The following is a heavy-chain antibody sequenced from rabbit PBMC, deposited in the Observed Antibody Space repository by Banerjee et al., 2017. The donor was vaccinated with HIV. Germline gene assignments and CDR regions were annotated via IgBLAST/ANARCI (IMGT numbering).Heavy chain of an antibody. CDR2: IYTGSGNT. D-gene: IGHD1-1*01. CDR3: ARYTSDSGFSL. CDR1: SSSYY. V-gene: IGHV1S40*01. J-gene: IGHJ4*01. Sequence: SSSYYMCWVRQAPGKGLEWIGCIYTGSGNTYYASWAKGRFTITKTSSTTVDLKMTSLTAADTATYFCARYTSDSGFSLWGPGTLVTVS.